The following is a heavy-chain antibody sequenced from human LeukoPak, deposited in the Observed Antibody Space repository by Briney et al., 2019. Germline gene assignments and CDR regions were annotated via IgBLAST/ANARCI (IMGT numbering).Heavy chain of an antibody. Sequence: SGTLSLTCAVSGGSISSSNWWSWVRQPPGKGLEWIGSMYYSGSTNYKPSLKIRVTISVDTSKNQFSLKLSSVTAADKAVYYCARHAYYYDRSGSYEAFDIWGQGTMVTISS. CDR2: MYYSGST. V-gene: IGHV4-4*02. J-gene: IGHJ3*02. CDR1: GGSISSSNW. D-gene: IGHD3-22*01. CDR3: ARHAYYYDRSGSYEAFDI.